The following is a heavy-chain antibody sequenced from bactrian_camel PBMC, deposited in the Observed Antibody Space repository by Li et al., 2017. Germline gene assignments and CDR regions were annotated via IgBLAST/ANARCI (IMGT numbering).Heavy chain of an antibody. V-gene: IGHV3S53*01. D-gene: IGHD1*01. CDR1: GNTLSHGC. CDR2: IDTRGSV. CDR3: AARPINTRDCVAGGPAEFGY. Sequence: VQLVESGGGSVQAGGSLRLSCVISGNTLSHGCMGWFRQAQGTQREGVAAIDTRGSVTIADSVKGRFSISKDNAGSTLYLQMNDLRPEDAAMYFCAARPINTRDCVAGGPAEFGYWGQGTQVTVS. J-gene: IGHJ6*01.